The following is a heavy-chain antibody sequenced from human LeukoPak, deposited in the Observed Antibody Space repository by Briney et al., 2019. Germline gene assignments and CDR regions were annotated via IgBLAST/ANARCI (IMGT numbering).Heavy chain of an antibody. J-gene: IGHJ4*02. CDR3: AKGSDRYYYDY. Sequence: GGSLRLSCAVSGFTFSSYAMTWVRQAPGKGLEWVSSISVGSISTYYADSMKGRFTISRDNSKNTLYLQMNSLRAEDTATYYCAKGSDRYYYDYWGQGTLVTVSS. CDR2: ISVGSIST. V-gene: IGHV3-23*01. CDR1: GFTFSSYA.